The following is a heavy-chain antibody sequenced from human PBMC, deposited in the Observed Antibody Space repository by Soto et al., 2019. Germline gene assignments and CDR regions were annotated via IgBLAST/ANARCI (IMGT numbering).Heavy chain of an antibody. J-gene: IGHJ3*02. CDR1: GFTFSNAW. CDR2: IKSIADGGTT. CDR3: HTPHGRNAFDI. Sequence: GGSLRLSCATSGFTFSNAWMAWVRQAPGKGLEWVGRIKSIADGGTTNYAAPVKGRFSISRHDSENTLYLQMNRLRVEDTGIYYCHTPHGRNAFDIWGPGTVVTVSS. V-gene: IGHV3-15*01. D-gene: IGHD2-8*01.